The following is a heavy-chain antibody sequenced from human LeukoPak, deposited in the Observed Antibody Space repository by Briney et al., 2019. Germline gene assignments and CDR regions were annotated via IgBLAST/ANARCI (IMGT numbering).Heavy chain of an antibody. V-gene: IGHV4-4*07. CDR2: IYTSGST. CDR1: GGSISSYY. Sequence: SETLSLTCTVSGGSISSYYWSWIRQPAGKGLEWIGRIYTSGSTNYNPSLKSRVTMSVDTSKNQFSLKLSSVTAADTAVYYYARSYPWNDAFDIWGQGTMVTVSS. D-gene: IGHD1-1*01. J-gene: IGHJ3*02. CDR3: ARSYPWNDAFDI.